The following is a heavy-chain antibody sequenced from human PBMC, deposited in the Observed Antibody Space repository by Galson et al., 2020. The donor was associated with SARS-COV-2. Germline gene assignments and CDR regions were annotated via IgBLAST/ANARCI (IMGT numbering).Heavy chain of an antibody. CDR1: GYTFTSCY. CDR3: ARDRVDCSGGSCYILLYCYYYGMDV. CDR2: INPSGGST. Sequence: ASVKVSCKASGYTFTSCYMHWVRQAPGQGLEWMGIINPSGGSTSYAQKFQGRVTMTRDTSTSTVYMELSSLRSEDTAVYYCARDRVDCSGGSCYILLYCYYYGMDVWGQGTTVTVSS. V-gene: IGHV1-46*01. J-gene: IGHJ6*02. D-gene: IGHD2-15*01.